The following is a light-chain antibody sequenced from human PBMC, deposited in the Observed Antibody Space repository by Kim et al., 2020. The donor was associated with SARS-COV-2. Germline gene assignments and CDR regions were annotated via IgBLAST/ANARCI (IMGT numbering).Light chain of an antibody. CDR2: LAS. CDR1: EAIETW. V-gene: IGKV1-5*03. CDR3: QHYSRFPYT. J-gene: IGKJ2*01. Sequence: ASVGDRVTITCRAREAIETWLAWYQQKPGKVPSLLIYLASTLEKGVPSRFSDSGSGTEFTLTINGLQPDDFATYYCQHYSRFPYTFGQGTKLEI.